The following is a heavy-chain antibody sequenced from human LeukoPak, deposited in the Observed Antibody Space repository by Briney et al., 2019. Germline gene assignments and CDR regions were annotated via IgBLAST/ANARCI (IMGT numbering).Heavy chain of an antibody. D-gene: IGHD3-3*01. CDR3: ARYYDFWSGYYRSLYYYYGMDV. Sequence: GGSLRLSCAASGFSFNNYAMVWVRQTPGKGLEWVSSISSSSSYIYYADSVKGRFTISRDNAKNSLYLQMNSLRAEDTAVYYCARYYDFWSGYYRSLYYYYGMDVWGQGTTVTISS. J-gene: IGHJ6*02. CDR2: ISSSSSYI. CDR1: GFSFNNYA. V-gene: IGHV3-21*01.